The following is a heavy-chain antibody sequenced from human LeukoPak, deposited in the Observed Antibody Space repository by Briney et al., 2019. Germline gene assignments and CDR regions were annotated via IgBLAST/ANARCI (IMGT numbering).Heavy chain of an antibody. CDR1: GGSISSSSYY. CDR3: ARRYIVGATKWFDP. D-gene: IGHD1-26*01. V-gene: IGHV4-39*01. CDR2: IYYSGST. Sequence: KPSETLSLTCTVSGGSISSSSYYWGWIRQPPGKGLEWIGSIYYSGSTYYNPSLKSRVTISVDTSKNLFSLKLSLVTAADTAVYYCARRYIVGATKWFDPWGQGTPVTVSS. J-gene: IGHJ5*02.